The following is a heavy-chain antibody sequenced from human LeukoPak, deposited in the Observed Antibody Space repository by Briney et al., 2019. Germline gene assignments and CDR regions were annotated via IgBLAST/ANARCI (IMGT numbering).Heavy chain of an antibody. V-gene: IGHV1-2*02. CDR1: GCTFTAYY. Sequence: ASVKVTCKDSGCTFTAYYMHWVRQAPGQGLEWMGWVNPNSGGTNYAQKFQGRVTMTRDTSISTAYMELSRLRSDDTAVYYCAIDIVVVPPYYYYGMDVWGQGTTVTVSS. D-gene: IGHD2-2*01. CDR3: AIDIVVVPPYYYYGMDV. J-gene: IGHJ6*02. CDR2: VNPNSGGT.